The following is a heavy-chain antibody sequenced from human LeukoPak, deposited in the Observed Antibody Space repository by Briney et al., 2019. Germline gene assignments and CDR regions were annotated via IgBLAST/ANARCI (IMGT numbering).Heavy chain of an antibody. CDR1: GFAVRSNH. V-gene: IGHV3-66*01. CDR2: IYSGGST. D-gene: IGHD2-21*02. J-gene: IGHJ3*02. Sequence: GGSVRLSCAASGFAVRSNHMSWVRQAPGKGLEWVSVIYSGGSTYYADSVKGRFTISRDISKNTLYLQMNSLRAEDTAVYYCARDPQVTAIHDAFDIWGQGTMVTVSS. CDR3: ARDPQVTAIHDAFDI.